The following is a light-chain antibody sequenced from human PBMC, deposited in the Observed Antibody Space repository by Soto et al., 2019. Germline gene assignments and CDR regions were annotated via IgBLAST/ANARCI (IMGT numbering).Light chain of an antibody. J-gene: IGKJ2*01. Sequence: EIVMTQSPATLSVSPGERATLSCRASQSVSSNLAWYQQKPGQAPRLLIYGASTRATGIPARFSGSGSGTEFTLTISSLQSEDFAVYYCQQYNTWPRTFGQVTKLEIK. CDR3: QQYNTWPRT. V-gene: IGKV3-15*01. CDR1: QSVSSN. CDR2: GAS.